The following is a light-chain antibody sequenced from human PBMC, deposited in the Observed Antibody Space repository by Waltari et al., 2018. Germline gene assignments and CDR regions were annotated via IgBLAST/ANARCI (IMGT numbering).Light chain of an antibody. CDR1: QSVSSN. V-gene: IGKV3-15*01. Sequence: EIVMTQSPATLSVSPGERATLSCRASQSVSSNLAWYHQKPGQDPKLLIYGASTRDTGIPARFSGSGSGTEFTLTLCSMQSEDFSVYYCQQYNNWPRTFGQGPKVEIK. CDR2: GAS. CDR3: QQYNNWPRT. J-gene: IGKJ1*01.